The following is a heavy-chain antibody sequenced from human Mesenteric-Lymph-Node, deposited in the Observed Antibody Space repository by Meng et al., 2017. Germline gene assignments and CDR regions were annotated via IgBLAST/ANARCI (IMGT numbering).Heavy chain of an antibody. Sequence: SETLSLTCTVSGDSISNTRDFWGWIRQPPGKGLEWIGSIFYSGNTYYNLSLKSRVTISVDTSKSQISPKLTSVTAADTTVYYCASDNSGGFFDSWGQGTLVTVSS. J-gene: IGHJ4*02. V-gene: IGHV4-39*07. D-gene: IGHD5-12*01. CDR2: IFYSGNT. CDR3: ASDNSGGFFDS. CDR1: GDSISNTRDF.